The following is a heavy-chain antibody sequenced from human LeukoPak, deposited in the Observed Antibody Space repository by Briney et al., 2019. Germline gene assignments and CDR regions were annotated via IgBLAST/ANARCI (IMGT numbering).Heavy chain of an antibody. J-gene: IGHJ6*03. Sequence: ASVKVSCKASGYTFTGYYMHWVRQAPGQGLEWMGWINPNSGGTNYAQKFQGRVTMTRDTSISTAYMELSRLRSDDTAVYYCARDSNYDILTGLYYYYMDVWGKGTTVTISS. CDR1: GYTFTGYY. CDR3: ARDSNYDILTGLYYYYMDV. D-gene: IGHD3-9*01. V-gene: IGHV1-2*02. CDR2: INPNSGGT.